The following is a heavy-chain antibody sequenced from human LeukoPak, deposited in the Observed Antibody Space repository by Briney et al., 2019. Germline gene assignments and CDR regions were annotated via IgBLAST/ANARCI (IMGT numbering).Heavy chain of an antibody. V-gene: IGHV4-39*01. CDR2: IFYSGST. CDR3: ARHESHDGSGYYFDY. CDR1: GGSISTNSYY. Sequence: SETLSLTCTVSGGSISTNSYYWGWVRQPPGTGLEWIGNIFYSGSTYYSPSLKSRVTISVDTSKNQFSLKLSSVTAADTAVYYCARHESHDGSGYYFDYWGQGTLVTVSS. J-gene: IGHJ4*02. D-gene: IGHD3-22*01.